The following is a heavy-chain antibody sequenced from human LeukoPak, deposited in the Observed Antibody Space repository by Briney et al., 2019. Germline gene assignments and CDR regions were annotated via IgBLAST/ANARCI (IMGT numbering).Heavy chain of an antibody. V-gene: IGHV1-2*06. CDR3: ARDVQTNYYDSSGYHDY. D-gene: IGHD3-22*01. J-gene: IGHJ4*02. CDR2: INPNRGGT. CDR1: GYTFTGYY. Sequence: ASVKVSCKASGYTFTGYYMHWVRQAPGQGLEWMGRINPNRGGTNYAQKFQGRVTMTRDTSISTAYMELSRLRSDDTAVYYCARDVQTNYYDSSGYHDYWGRGTLVTVSS.